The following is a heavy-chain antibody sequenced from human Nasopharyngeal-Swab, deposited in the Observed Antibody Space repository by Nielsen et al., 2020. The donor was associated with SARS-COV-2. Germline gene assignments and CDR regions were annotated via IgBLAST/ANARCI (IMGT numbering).Heavy chain of an antibody. CDR1: GFIFSTYR. J-gene: IGHJ2*01. V-gene: IGHV3-21*01. Sequence: GESLEISCATSGFIFSTYRMNWVRQAPGKGLEWVSSISSTNNYIYHADSVKGRFTISRDNAKSSLYLQMNSLRAEDTAVYYCASSGYSSGCNLWGRGTLVTVSS. CDR3: ASSGYSSGCNL. CDR2: ISSTNNYI. D-gene: IGHD6-19*01.